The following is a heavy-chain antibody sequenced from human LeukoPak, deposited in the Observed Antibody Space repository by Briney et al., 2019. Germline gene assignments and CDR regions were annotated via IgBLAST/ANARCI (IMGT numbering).Heavy chain of an antibody. D-gene: IGHD6-19*01. CDR1: GGSISSYY. J-gene: IGHJ4*02. CDR2: IYYSGST. CDR3: ARKGGSGWHFDY. V-gene: IGHV4-59*01. Sequence: SETLSLTCTVSGGSISSYYWSWIRQPPGKGLEWIGYIYYSGSTNYNPSLKSRVTISVDTSKNQFSLKLSSVTAADTAVYYCARKGGSGWHFDYWGRGTLLTVSS.